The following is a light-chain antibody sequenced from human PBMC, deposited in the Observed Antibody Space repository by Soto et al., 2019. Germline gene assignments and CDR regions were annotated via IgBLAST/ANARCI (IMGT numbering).Light chain of an antibody. Sequence: DIPMTQSPSTLSASVGDRVTITCRASQSFDIWLAWYQHKPGRAPQLLIYDVSTLHSGVPSRFSGSGSGTEFTLTISSLQPDDFATYYCQQYKSNWTFGQGTKV. V-gene: IGKV1-5*01. J-gene: IGKJ1*01. CDR2: DVS. CDR3: QQYKSNWT. CDR1: QSFDIW.